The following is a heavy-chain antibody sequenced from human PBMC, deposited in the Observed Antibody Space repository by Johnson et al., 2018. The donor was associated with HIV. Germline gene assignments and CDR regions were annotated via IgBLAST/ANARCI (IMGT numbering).Heavy chain of an antibody. J-gene: IGHJ3*01. CDR1: GFTFSSYG. CDR2: ISYDGSEK. Sequence: QVQLVESGGGVVQPGRSLRLSCAASGFTFSSYGMHWVRQAPAKGLEWVAVISYDGSEKYFADSVKGRFTISRDSSKNTLYLQMNSLRAEDTAVYYCTRGSRYTYDNGDAYLLHAFDFWGQGTMVTVSS. CDR3: TRGSRYTYDNGDAYLLHAFDF. D-gene: IGHD4/OR15-4a*01. V-gene: IGHV3-30*04.